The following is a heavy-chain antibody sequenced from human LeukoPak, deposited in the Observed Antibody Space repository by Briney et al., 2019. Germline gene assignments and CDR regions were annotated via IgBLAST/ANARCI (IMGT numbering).Heavy chain of an antibody. D-gene: IGHD3-10*01. CDR1: GGTFSSYA. Sequence: GASVKVSCKASGGTFSSYAISWVRQAPGQGLEWMGIINPSGGSTSYAQKFQGRVTMTRDTSTSTVYMELSSLRSEDTAVYYCARDGSGSHDYFDYWGQGTLVTVSS. CDR3: ARDGSGSHDYFDY. J-gene: IGHJ4*02. V-gene: IGHV1-46*01. CDR2: INPSGGST.